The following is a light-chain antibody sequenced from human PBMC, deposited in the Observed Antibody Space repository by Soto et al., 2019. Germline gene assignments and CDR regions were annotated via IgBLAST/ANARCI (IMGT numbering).Light chain of an antibody. V-gene: IGKV4-1*01. CDR3: QQYYSTPPVT. CDR2: WAS. CDR1: QSVLYSSNNKKY. Sequence: DIVMTQSPDSLAVYLGERATINCRSSQSVLYSSNNKKYLAWYQQKPGQPPKLLIYWASTRQSGVPDRFSGSGSGTDFTLTISSLQAEDVAVYYCQQYYSTPPVTFGPGTKVDIK. J-gene: IGKJ3*01.